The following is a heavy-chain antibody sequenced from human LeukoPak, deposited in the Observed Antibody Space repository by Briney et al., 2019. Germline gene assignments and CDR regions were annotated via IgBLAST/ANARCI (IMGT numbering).Heavy chain of an antibody. Sequence: GGSLRLSCAASGFTFSSYAMHWVRQAPGKGLEYVSAISSNGGSTYYANSVKGRFTISRDNSKNTLYLQMGSLRAEDMAVYYCARGGHDYGDYGAAFDIWGQGTMVTVSS. D-gene: IGHD4-17*01. CDR3: ARGGHDYGDYGAAFDI. J-gene: IGHJ3*02. CDR1: GFTFSSYA. V-gene: IGHV3-64*01. CDR2: ISSNGGST.